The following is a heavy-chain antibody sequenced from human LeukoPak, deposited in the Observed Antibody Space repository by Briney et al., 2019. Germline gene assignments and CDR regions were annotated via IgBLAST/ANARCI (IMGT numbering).Heavy chain of an antibody. CDR2: ISVSSSYV. CDR3: TRGGMGELPFAD. V-gene: IGHV3-21*01. Sequence: GGSLRLSCAASGFTFSTYNINWVRQAPGKGLEWVSSISVSSSYVFYADSVKGRFTISRENAKNSLYLQMNSLRAEDTAIYYCTRGGMGELPFADGGQGTLVTDPS. J-gene: IGHJ4*02. D-gene: IGHD1-26*01. CDR1: GFTFSTYN.